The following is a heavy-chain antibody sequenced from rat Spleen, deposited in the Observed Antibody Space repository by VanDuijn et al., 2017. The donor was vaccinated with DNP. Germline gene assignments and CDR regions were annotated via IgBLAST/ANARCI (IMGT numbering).Heavy chain of an antibody. CDR2: ISASGGST. CDR1: GFTFSAYD. Sequence: EVQVVESGGGLVLPGGSLKLSCAASGFTFSAYDMAWVRQTPTKGLEWVASISASGGSTSYRDSVKGRFTISRDNAKSILYLQMDSLRSEDTATFYCTTDFERGYWGQGVMVTVSS. CDR3: TTDFERGY. V-gene: IGHV5-20*01. J-gene: IGHJ2*01. D-gene: IGHD1-11*01.